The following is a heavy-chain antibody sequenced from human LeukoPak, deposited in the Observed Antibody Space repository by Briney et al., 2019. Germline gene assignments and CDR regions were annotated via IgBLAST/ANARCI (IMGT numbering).Heavy chain of an antibody. D-gene: IGHD3-22*01. Sequence: PSETLSLTCAVSGGSFSSYYWSWIRQPPGKGLEWIGEIDHSGSTNYNPSLKSRVTISVDTSKSQFSLQLSSVTAADTAMYYCATQANFYASSGYLPRWGQGTLVTVSS. CDR2: IDHSGST. J-gene: IGHJ1*01. CDR1: GGSFSSYY. V-gene: IGHV4-34*01. CDR3: ATQANFYASSGYLPR.